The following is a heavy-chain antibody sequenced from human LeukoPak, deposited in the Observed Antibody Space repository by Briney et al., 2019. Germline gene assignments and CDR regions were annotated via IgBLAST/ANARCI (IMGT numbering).Heavy chain of an antibody. Sequence: GGSLRLSCAASRFTFGSYWMAWVRQAPGTGLEGVANIKQDGGEKHYVDSVQGRFTISRDNAKNSLYLQMNSLRAEDTAVYYCARDVGYDSSGSYPYYFDYWGLGTLVTVSS. CDR2: IKQDGGEK. CDR3: ARDVGYDSSGSYPYYFDY. CDR1: RFTFGSYW. V-gene: IGHV3-7*05. D-gene: IGHD3-22*01. J-gene: IGHJ4*02.